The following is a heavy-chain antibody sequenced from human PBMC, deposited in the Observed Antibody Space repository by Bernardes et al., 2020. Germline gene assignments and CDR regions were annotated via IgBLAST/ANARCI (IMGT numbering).Heavy chain of an antibody. V-gene: IGHV4-39*01. CDR3: ASGGSGSYFGAFDI. D-gene: IGHD3-10*01. Sequence: SETLSLTRTVSGGSISSSSYYWGWIRQPPGKGLEWIGSIYYSGSTYYNPSLKSRVTISVDTSKNQFSLKLSSVTTADTAVYYCASGGSGSYFGAFDIWGQGTVVTVSS. J-gene: IGHJ3*02. CDR2: IYYSGST. CDR1: GGSISSSSYY.